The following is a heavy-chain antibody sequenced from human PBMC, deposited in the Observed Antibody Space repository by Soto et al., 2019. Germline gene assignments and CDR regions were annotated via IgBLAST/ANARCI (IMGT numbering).Heavy chain of an antibody. V-gene: IGHV4-59*01. J-gene: IGHJ4*02. CDR2: IYYSGST. Sequence: SETLSLTCTVSGGSISSYYWSWIRQPPGKGLEWIGYIYYSGSTNYNPSLKSRVTISVDTSKNQFSLKLSSVTAADTAVYYCARLGGHASHFDYWGQGTLVTVSS. D-gene: IGHD5-12*01. CDR3: ARLGGHASHFDY. CDR1: GGSISSYY.